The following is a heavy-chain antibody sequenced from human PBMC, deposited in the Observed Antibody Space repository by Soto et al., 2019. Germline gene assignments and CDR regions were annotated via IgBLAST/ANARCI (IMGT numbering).Heavy chain of an antibody. J-gene: IGHJ4*02. Sequence: SETLSLTCAVYGGSFSGYYWSWIRQPPGKGLEWIGEINHSGSTNYNPSLKSRVTISVDTSKNQFSLKLSSVTAADTAVYYCASRTISGWVPQPGPFDYWGQGTLVTVSS. V-gene: IGHV4-34*01. CDR3: ASRTISGWVPQPGPFDY. D-gene: IGHD6-19*01. CDR1: GGSFSGYY. CDR2: INHSGST.